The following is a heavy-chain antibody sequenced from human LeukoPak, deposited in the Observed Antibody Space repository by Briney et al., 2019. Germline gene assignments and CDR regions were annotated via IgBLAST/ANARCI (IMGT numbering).Heavy chain of an antibody. Sequence: GGSLRLSCAASGFTFSTHDLNWVRQAPGKGLEWVSFISSRSSTIYYADSVKGRFTISRDNAKNSLYLQMNSLRAEDTAIYYCSRSPTSYDVLTGYTNWYFDLWGRGTLVTVSS. CDR2: ISSRSSTI. V-gene: IGHV3-48*04. J-gene: IGHJ2*01. CDR3: SRSPTSYDVLTGYTNWYFDL. D-gene: IGHD3-9*01. CDR1: GFTFSTHD.